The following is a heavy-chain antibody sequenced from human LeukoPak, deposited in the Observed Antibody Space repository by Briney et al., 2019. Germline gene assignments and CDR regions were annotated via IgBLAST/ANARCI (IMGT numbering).Heavy chain of an antibody. D-gene: IGHD6-13*01. CDR3: ARAAAADLANYFDY. Sequence: ASVKVSCKSSGYTFSVYHIHWVRQAPGQGLEWMGWINPNTFGTNYAQNFQGRVTMTRDTSISTAYMEVSRLRSDDTAVYYCARAAAADLANYFDYWGQGTLVTVSS. V-gene: IGHV1-2*02. CDR1: GYTFSVYH. J-gene: IGHJ4*02. CDR2: INPNTFGT.